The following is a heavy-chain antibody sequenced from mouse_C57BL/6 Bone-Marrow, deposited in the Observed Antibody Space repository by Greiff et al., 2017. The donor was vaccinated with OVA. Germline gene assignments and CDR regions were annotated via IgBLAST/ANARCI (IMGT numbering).Heavy chain of an antibody. V-gene: IGHV1-72*01. CDR2: IDPNSGGT. CDR1: GYTFTSYW. D-gene: IGHD2-4*01. CDR3: AKMGGLRRDCDY. Sequence: QVHVKQPGAELVKPGASVKLSCKASGYTFTSYWMHWVKQRPGRGLEWIGRIDPNSGGTKYNEKFKSKATLTVDKPSSTAYMQLSSLPSEDSAVYYCAKMGGLRRDCDYWGQGTTLTVSS. J-gene: IGHJ2*01.